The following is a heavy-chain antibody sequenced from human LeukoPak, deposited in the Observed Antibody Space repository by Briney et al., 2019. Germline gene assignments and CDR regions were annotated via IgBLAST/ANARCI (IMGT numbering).Heavy chain of an antibody. CDR1: GFTVSSNY. Sequence: GGSLRLSCAASGFTVSSNYMSWVRQAPGKGLEWVSVIYSGGSTYYADSVKGRFTISRDNSKNTLYLQMNSLRAEDTAVYYCARVEGGYSYGYLDYWGQGTLVTVSP. J-gene: IGHJ4*02. V-gene: IGHV3-53*01. CDR2: IYSGGST. D-gene: IGHD5-18*01. CDR3: ARVEGGYSYGYLDY.